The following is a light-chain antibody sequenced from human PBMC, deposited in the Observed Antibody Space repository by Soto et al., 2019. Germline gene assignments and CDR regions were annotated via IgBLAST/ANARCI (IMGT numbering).Light chain of an antibody. CDR2: GAS. Sequence: IQLTQSPSSLSASVGDRVTITCRASQGISSFLAWYQQKPGRPPKLLIYGASTLQSGVPSRFSGSGSGTDFTLTISSLQPEDFATYYCQQLNSFPIAFGPGTKVEIQ. J-gene: IGKJ3*01. CDR1: QGISSF. V-gene: IGKV1-9*01. CDR3: QQLNSFPIA.